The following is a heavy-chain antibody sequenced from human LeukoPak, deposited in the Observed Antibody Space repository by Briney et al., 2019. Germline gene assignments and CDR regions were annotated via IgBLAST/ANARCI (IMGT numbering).Heavy chain of an antibody. CDR1: GFTFSSYS. CDR3: ARAGYSSSWYWDY. V-gene: IGHV3-21*01. CDR2: ISSSSSYI. D-gene: IGHD6-13*01. Sequence: GGSLRLSCAASGFTFSSYSMNWVRQAPGKGLEWVSSISSSSSYIYYADSVKGRFTISRDNAKNSLYLQMNSLRAEDTAVYYCARAGYSSSWYWDYWGQGTLVTVSS. J-gene: IGHJ4*02.